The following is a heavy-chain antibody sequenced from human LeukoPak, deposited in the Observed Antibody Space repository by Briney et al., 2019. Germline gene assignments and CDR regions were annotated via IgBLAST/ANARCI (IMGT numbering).Heavy chain of an antibody. D-gene: IGHD6-25*01. CDR1: GYRFTDFS. CDR2: FNPNTGDA. CDR3: ATGGPQTSGEKRGLDY. J-gene: IGHJ4*02. V-gene: IGHV1-2*04. Sequence: ASVKASCKASGYRFTDFSIYWVRQAPGQGLEWMGWFNPNTGDAKYAEKFQGWITMTSDTSIRTAYMEIRSLKSDDTAIYYCATGGPQTSGEKRGLDYWGQGTLVTVSS.